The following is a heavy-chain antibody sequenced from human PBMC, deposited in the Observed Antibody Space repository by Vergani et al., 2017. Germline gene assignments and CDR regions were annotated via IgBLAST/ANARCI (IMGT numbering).Heavy chain of an antibody. CDR2: ISGSGGST. V-gene: IGHV3-23*01. D-gene: IGHD3-22*01. CDR3: AKDYYDSSGYYDYYYYYMDV. Sequence: EVQLLESGGGLVQPGGSLRLSCAASGFTFSSYAMSWVRQAPGKGLEWVSAISGSGGSTYYADSVKGRLTISRDNSKNTLYLQMNSLRAEDTAVYYCAKDYYDSSGYYDYYYYYMDVWGKGP. CDR1: GFTFSSYA. J-gene: IGHJ6*03.